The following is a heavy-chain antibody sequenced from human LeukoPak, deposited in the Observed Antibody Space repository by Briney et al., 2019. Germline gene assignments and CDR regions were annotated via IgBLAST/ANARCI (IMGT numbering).Heavy chain of an antibody. CDR1: GFTFSSYS. CDR2: ISMSSVYI. D-gene: IGHD3-9*01. J-gene: IGHJ4*02. CDR3: ARVMTGYSVLDY. V-gene: IGHV3-21*01. Sequence: MSGGSLSLSCAASGFTFSSYSMIWVRQAPGKGLEWVSYISMSSVYIYYADSVKGRFTISRDNAKNSLYLQMNSLRAEDTAVYYCARVMTGYSVLDYWGQGTLVTVSS.